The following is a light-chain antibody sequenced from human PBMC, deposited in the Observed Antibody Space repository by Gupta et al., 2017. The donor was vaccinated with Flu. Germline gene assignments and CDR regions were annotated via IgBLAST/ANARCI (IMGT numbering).Light chain of an antibody. CDR1: SGLLADNP. V-gene: IGLV6-57*01. Sequence: FMLTQPHSVSESPGETITISCTRSSGLLADNPVQWYQQRPGSSPTTLIFENNQRPSGVPDRFSGSIDTSSNSASLTISGLRTDDEADYYCQSFYSSTWLFGGGTKLTVL. J-gene: IGLJ3*02. CDR3: QSFYSSTWL. CDR2: ENN.